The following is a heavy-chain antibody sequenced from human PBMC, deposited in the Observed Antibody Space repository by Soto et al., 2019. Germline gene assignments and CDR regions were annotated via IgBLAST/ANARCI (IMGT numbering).Heavy chain of an antibody. Sequence: ASVKVSCKASGGTFSSYAISWVRQAPGQGLEWMGGIIPIFGTANYAQKFQGRVTITADESTSTAYMELSSLRSEDTAVYYCAREFWSGYSYDAFDIWGQGTMVTVSS. CDR1: GGTFSSYA. D-gene: IGHD3-3*01. V-gene: IGHV1-69*13. CDR3: AREFWSGYSYDAFDI. CDR2: IIPIFGTA. J-gene: IGHJ3*02.